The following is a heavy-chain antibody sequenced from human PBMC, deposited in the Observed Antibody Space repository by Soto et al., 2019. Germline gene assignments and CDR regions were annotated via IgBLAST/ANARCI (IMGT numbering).Heavy chain of an antibody. CDR2: IGNSADFT. CDR3: ANYNYYDASGPS. J-gene: IGHJ5*02. CDR1: GFTFTRYA. Sequence: ILSCVASGFTFTRYAINWVRQAPGKGLEWVSGIGNSADFTHYRDSVKGRFTISRDNSKNTLYLQMNSLRAEDTAVYYCANYNYYDASGPSWGQGTLVTVSS. V-gene: IGHV3-23*05. D-gene: IGHD3-22*01.